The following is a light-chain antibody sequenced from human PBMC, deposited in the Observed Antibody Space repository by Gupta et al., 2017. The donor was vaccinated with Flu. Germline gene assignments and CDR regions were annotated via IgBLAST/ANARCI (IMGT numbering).Light chain of an antibody. CDR1: STDVGGDDY. V-gene: IGLV2-14*01. Sequence: NISTGTSTDVGGDDYVSWYQQHPDKSPDLLIVVVSSRPSGIADRFSGSKSGTTAALTITGPLAEDEADYYCHSDTNTNNSVVFGGGTKLTVL. CDR2: VVS. J-gene: IGLJ3*02. CDR3: HSDTNTNNSVV.